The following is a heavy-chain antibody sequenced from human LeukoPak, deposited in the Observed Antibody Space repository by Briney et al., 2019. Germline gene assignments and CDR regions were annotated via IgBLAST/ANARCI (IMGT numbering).Heavy chain of an antibody. CDR3: ARAYCSSTSCYDPNWFDP. D-gene: IGHD2-2*01. CDR1: GGSISSGDYY. J-gene: IGHJ5*02. CDR2: IYYSGST. V-gene: IGHV4-30-4*01. Sequence: TPSQTLSLTCTVSGGSISSGDYYWSWIRQPPGKGLEWIGYIYYSGSTYYNPSLKSRVTISVDTSKNQFSLKLSSVTAADTAVYYCARAYCSSTSCYDPNWFDPWGQGTLVTVSS.